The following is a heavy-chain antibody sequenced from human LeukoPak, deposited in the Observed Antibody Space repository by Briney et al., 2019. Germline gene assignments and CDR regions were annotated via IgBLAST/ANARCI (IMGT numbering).Heavy chain of an antibody. CDR2: INPNSGGT. J-gene: IGHJ5*02. CDR1: GYTFTGYY. D-gene: IGHD3-10*01. V-gene: IGHV1-2*02. Sequence: GASVKVSCKASGYTFTGYYMHWVRQAPGQGLEWMGWINPNSGGTNYAQKFQGRVTMTRDTSISTAYMELSRLRSDDTAVYYCARKAMVRGAKHWFDPWGQGTLVTVSS. CDR3: ARKAMVRGAKHWFDP.